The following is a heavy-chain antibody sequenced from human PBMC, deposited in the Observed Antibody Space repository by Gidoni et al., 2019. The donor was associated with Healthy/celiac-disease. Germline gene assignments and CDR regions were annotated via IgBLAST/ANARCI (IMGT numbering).Heavy chain of an antibody. J-gene: IGHJ6*02. CDR3: ARDQGWDGMDV. CDR1: GFTFSSYS. Sequence: EVQLVESGGGLVKPGGSLRLSCAASGFTFSSYSMNWVRQAPGKGLEWVSSISSSSSYIYYADSVKGRFTISRDNAKNSRYLQMNSLRAEDTAVYYCARDQGWDGMDVWGQGTTVTVSS. V-gene: IGHV3-21*01. CDR2: ISSSSSYI. D-gene: IGHD1-26*01.